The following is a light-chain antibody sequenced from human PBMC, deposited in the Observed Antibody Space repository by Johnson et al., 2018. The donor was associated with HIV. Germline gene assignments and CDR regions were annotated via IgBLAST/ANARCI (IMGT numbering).Light chain of an antibody. CDR1: SSNIGNNF. J-gene: IGLJ1*01. Sequence: QSVLTQPPSVSAAPGQKVTISCSGSSSNIGNNFVSWYQQLPGTAPKLLIYENNKRPSGIPDRFSGSKSGTSATLGITALQTGDEADYYCGTWDSSLSTYVFGTGTKVTVL. CDR2: ENN. V-gene: IGLV1-51*02. CDR3: GTWDSSLSTYV.